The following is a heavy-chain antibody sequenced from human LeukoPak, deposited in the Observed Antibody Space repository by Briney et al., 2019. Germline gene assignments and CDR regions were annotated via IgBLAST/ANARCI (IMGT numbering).Heavy chain of an antibody. V-gene: IGHV3-73*01. D-gene: IGHD1-26*01. CDR3: TTDFSLVGATPYDAFDI. CDR2: IRSKANSEVT. J-gene: IGHJ3*02. Sequence: PGGSLRLSCAASGFTFSGSAMHWVRQASGRGPEWVGRIRSKANSEVTAYAASVKGRFTISRDDSKSMAYLQMNSLKIEDTAVYYCTTDFSLVGATPYDAFDIWGQGTLVTVSS. CDR1: GFTFSGSA.